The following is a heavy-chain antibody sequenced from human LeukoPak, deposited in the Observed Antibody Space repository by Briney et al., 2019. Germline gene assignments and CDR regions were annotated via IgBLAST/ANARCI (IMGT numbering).Heavy chain of an antibody. J-gene: IGHJ4*02. CDR1: GYTFTGYY. CDR3: ARDGGLLWFGELLSPGDY. CDR2: INPNSGGT. Sequence: GASVKVSCKASGYTFTGYYMHWVRQAPGQGLEWMGWINPNSGGTNYAQKFQGRVTMTRDTSISTAYMELSRLRSDDTAVYYCARDGGLLWFGELLSPGDYWGQGTLVTVSS. V-gene: IGHV1-2*02. D-gene: IGHD3-10*01.